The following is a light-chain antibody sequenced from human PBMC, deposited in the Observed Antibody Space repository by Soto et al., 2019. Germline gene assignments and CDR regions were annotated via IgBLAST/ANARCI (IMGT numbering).Light chain of an antibody. J-gene: IGLJ2*01. CDR2: IQSDGSH. CDR3: QTWGTGFHVV. CDR1: SELKRYA. Sequence: QLVLTQSPSASASLGASIKITCTLNSELKRYAIAWHQQQPGKGPRYLMRIQSDGSHSKGDGVPDRFSGSSSGAERYLIISSLQSDDEADYYCQTWGTGFHVVFGGGTKLTVL. V-gene: IGLV4-69*01.